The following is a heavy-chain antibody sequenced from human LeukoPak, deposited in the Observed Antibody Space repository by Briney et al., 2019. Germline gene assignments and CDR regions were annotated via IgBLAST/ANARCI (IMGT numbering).Heavy chain of an antibody. CDR2: VFHSGTT. J-gene: IGHJ4*02. D-gene: IGHD2-2*01. CDR1: GYSISSGRY. Sequence: PSETLSLTCAVSGYSISSGRYWGWIRQPPGKGLEWIGSVFHSGTTYYNPSLKSRVTISVDTSKNQFSLILRSVTAADTAVYYCARSLSTAGIDYWGQGTLVTVSS. V-gene: IGHV4-38-2*01. CDR3: ARSLSTAGIDY.